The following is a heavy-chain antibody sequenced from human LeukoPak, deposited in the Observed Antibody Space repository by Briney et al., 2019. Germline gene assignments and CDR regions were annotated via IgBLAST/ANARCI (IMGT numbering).Heavy chain of an antibody. CDR3: ARVATSSSGYYSDNY. Sequence: GGSLRLSCAASGFTFSSYGMHWVRQAPGKGLEWVAVIWYDGSNKYYADSVKGRFTISRDNSKNTLYLQMNSLRAEDTAVYYCARVATSSSGYYSDNYWGQGTLVTVSS. CDR1: GFTFSSYG. J-gene: IGHJ4*02. CDR2: IWYDGSNK. D-gene: IGHD3-22*01. V-gene: IGHV3-33*01.